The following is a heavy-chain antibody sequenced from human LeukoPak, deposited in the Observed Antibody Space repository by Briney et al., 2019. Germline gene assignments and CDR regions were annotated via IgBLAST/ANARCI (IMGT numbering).Heavy chain of an antibody. CDR2: ISARSDYI. V-gene: IGHV3-21*01. CDR3: VRGGSSSSGPADY. D-gene: IGHD6-6*01. Sequence: GGSLRLSCAASGFTFSSYSMNWVRQAPGKGLEWVSSISARSDYIYYADSVRGRFTISRDNAENSLYLQMNSLRVEDTAVYFCVRGGSSSSGPADYWGQGTLVTVSS. J-gene: IGHJ4*02. CDR1: GFTFSSYS.